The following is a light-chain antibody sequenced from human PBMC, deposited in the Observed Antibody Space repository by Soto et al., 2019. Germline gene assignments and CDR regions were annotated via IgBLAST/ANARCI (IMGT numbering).Light chain of an antibody. CDR3: QHYYTSPWT. J-gene: IGKJ1*01. V-gene: IGKV4-1*01. CDR1: QSLLKSPTEHGY. CDR2: WAS. Sequence: VLTPFPDPPVLFMRGRAPIPCKSSQSLLKSPTEHGYLAWYQKKLGQPPKVLFYWASTRQSGVPDRFSASGSGTEFTLIINSLQPEDVAVYYCQHYYTSPWTFGQGTKVDIK.